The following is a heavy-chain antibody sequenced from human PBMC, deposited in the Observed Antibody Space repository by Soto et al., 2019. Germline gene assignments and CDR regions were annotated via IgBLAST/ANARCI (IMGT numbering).Heavy chain of an antibody. CDR1: GYNFLTYG. V-gene: IGHV1-18*01. Sequence: ASVKVSCKVSGYNFLTYGISWLRQAPGRGLEWMGWISTDNTHRNYAQSFQERVTMTTDTSTNTAYMELRSLRSDDTAIYYCARDRPGISVIRAVKTYNYFDPWGQGTLVTVSS. D-gene: IGHD3-10*01. CDR2: ISTDNTHR. J-gene: IGHJ5*02. CDR3: ARDRPGISVIRAVKTYNYFDP.